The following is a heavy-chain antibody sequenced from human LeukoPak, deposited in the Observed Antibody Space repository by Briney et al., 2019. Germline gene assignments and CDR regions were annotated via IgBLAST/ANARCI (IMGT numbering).Heavy chain of an antibody. J-gene: IGHJ4*02. V-gene: IGHV4-38-2*02. CDR3: ASMSSGWYGDY. CDR1: GYSISSGYY. Sequence: SETLSLTCTVSGYSISSGYYWGWIRQPPGKGLEWIGSIYHSGSTYYNPSLQSRVTISVDTSKNQFSLKLSSVTAADTAVYYCASMSSGWYGDYWGQGTLVTVSS. CDR2: IYHSGST. D-gene: IGHD6-19*01.